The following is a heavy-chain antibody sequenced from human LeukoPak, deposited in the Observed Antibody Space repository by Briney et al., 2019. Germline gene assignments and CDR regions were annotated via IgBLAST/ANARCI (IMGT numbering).Heavy chain of an antibody. D-gene: IGHD6-19*01. V-gene: IGHV4-4*07. J-gene: IGHJ4*02. Sequence: SETLSLTCTVSGDSISPYYWSWIRQSAEKGLQWIGRVSAGGTTDYNPSLKSRVTMSVDTSKTQFSLKMTSVTAAGTAVYYCSRGGGQWLIPDFDYWGQGLLVIVSS. CDR3: SRGGGQWLIPDFDY. CDR1: GDSISPYY. CDR2: VSAGGTT.